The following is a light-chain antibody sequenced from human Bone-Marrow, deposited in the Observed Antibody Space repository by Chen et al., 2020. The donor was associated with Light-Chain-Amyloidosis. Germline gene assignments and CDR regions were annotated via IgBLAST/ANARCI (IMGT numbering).Light chain of an antibody. CDR3: QQYGTSPHT. J-gene: IGKJ4*01. Sequence: EIVLTQSPGTLSLSPGEGANLSCRGSQTISSNYLTWYQQKFGQAPRLLIYGSSSRATGIPDRFTGSGSGTDFTLTINRLEPEDFAMYYCQQYGTSPHTFGGGTKVEIK. CDR2: GSS. V-gene: IGKV3-20*01. CDR1: QTISSNY.